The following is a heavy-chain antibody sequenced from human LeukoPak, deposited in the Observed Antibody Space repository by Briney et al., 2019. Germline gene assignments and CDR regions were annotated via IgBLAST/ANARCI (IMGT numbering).Heavy chain of an antibody. CDR2: IYPGDSDT. D-gene: IGHD5-12*01. CDR3: ARRKRRGYSGYDGDAFDI. CDR1: GYSFTSYW. V-gene: IGHV5-51*03. Sequence: PGESLKISCKGSGYSFTSYWIGWVRQMPGKGLEWMGIIYPGDSDTRYSPSFQGQVTISADKSISTAYLQWSSLKASDTAMYYCARRKRRGYSGYDGDAFDIWGQGTMVTVSS. J-gene: IGHJ3*02.